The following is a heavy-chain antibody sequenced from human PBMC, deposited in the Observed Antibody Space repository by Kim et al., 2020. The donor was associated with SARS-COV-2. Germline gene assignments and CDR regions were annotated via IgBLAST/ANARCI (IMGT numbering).Heavy chain of an antibody. V-gene: IGHV1-3*01. D-gene: IGHD6-13*01. Sequence: ASVKVSCKASGYTFTSYVIHWVRQAPGQRLEWIGWINAGNGDTKYSQKFQGRVTITRDTSASTAYMELSSLRSEDTAIYYCARPFISTPGTGWFDPWGQGTLVTVSS. J-gene: IGHJ5*02. CDR3: ARPFISTPGTGWFDP. CDR1: GYTFTSYV. CDR2: INAGNGDT.